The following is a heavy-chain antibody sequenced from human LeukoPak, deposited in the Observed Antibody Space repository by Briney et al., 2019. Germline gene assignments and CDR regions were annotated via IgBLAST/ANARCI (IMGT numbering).Heavy chain of an antibody. J-gene: IGHJ6*03. V-gene: IGHV4-59*11. CDR2: IYYSGST. D-gene: IGHD2-15*01. Sequence: SETLSLTCTVSGGSISSHYWSWIRQPPGKGLEWIGYIYYSGSTNYNPSLKSRVTISVDTSENQFSLKLSSVTAADTAVYYCARALTTPRYYYYYYMDVWGKGTTVTVSS. CDR1: GGSISSHY. CDR3: ARALTTPRYYYYYYMDV.